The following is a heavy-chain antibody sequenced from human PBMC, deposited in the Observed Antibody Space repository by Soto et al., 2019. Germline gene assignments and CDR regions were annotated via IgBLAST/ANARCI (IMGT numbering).Heavy chain of an antibody. Sequence: ASVKVSCKASGYTFTSYCISWVRQAPGQGLEWMGWISAYNGNTNYAQKLQGRVTMTTDTSTSTAYMELRSLRSDDTAVYYCARGGAYSSSWYRWFDPWGQGTLVTVSS. CDR1: GYTFTSYC. D-gene: IGHD6-13*01. CDR2: ISAYNGNT. J-gene: IGHJ5*02. CDR3: ARGGAYSSSWYRWFDP. V-gene: IGHV1-18*01.